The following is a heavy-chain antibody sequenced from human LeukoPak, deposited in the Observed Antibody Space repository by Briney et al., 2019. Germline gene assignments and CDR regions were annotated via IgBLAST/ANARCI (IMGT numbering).Heavy chain of an antibody. CDR3: TTATTAHDAFDI. J-gene: IGHJ3*02. CDR2: IKSKTDGGTT. D-gene: IGHD4-17*01. V-gene: IGHV3-15*01. CDR1: GFTFSNAW. Sequence: PGGSLRLSCAASGFTFSNAWMSWVRQAPGKGLEWVGRIKSKTDGGTTDYAAPVKGRFTISRDDSKNTLYLQMNSLETEDTAVYYCTTATTAHDAFDIWGQGTMVTVSS.